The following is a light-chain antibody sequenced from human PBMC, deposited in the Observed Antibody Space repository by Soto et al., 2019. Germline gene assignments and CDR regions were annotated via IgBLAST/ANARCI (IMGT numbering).Light chain of an antibody. Sequence: EIVLMQSPGTLSLSPGERATLSFRASQSVSSSYLAWYQQKPGQAPRLLIYGASTRATGIPARFSGSGSGTEFTLTISSLQSEDFAVYYCQQYNNWPITFGQGTRLEIK. CDR1: QSVSSSY. J-gene: IGKJ5*01. CDR3: QQYNNWPIT. CDR2: GAS. V-gene: IGKV3-15*01.